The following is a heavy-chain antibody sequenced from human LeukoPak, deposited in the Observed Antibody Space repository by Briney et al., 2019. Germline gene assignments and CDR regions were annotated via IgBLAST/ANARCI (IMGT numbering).Heavy chain of an antibody. CDR3: ARSGPGRWFDP. CDR2: INHSGST. Sequence: SETLSLTCAVYGGSFSGYYWSWIRQPPGKGLEWIGEINHSGSTNYNPSLKSRVTISVDTSKNQFSLKLSSVTAADTAVYYCARSGPGRWFDPWGQGTLVTVSS. CDR1: GGSFSGYY. D-gene: IGHD2-15*01. J-gene: IGHJ5*02. V-gene: IGHV4-34*01.